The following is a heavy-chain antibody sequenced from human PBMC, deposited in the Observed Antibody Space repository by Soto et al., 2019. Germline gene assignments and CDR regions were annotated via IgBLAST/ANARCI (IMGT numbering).Heavy chain of an antibody. D-gene: IGHD3-16*01. CDR1: GDSISSGNKY. CDR3: ARVPSPFDYYYAMDV. Sequence: SETLSLTCTVSGDSISSGNKYWSWIRQPPGKGLEWIGYIYSSGSTYYNPSLKSRLSISLHTSDNQFSLKFDSVTDADSAVYYCARVPSPFDYYYAMDVWATGPRSPSP. CDR2: IYSSGST. V-gene: IGHV4-30-4*01. J-gene: IGHJ6*02.